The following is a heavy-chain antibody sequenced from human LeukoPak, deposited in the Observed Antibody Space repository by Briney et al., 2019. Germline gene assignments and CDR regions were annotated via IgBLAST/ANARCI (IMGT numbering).Heavy chain of an antibody. CDR3: AKERGGYYDSSGYNWFDP. CDR1: GFTFSNAW. V-gene: IGHV3-23*01. Sequence: GGSLRLSCAASGFTFSNAWMSWVRQAPGKGLEWVSAISGSGGSTYYADSVKGRFTISRDNSKNTLYLQMNSLRAEDTAVYYCAKERGGYYDSSGYNWFDPWGQGTLVTVSS. J-gene: IGHJ5*02. CDR2: ISGSGGST. D-gene: IGHD3-22*01.